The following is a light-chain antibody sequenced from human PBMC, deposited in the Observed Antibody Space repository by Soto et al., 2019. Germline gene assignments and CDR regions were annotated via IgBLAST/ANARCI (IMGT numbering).Light chain of an antibody. J-gene: IGKJ2*01. CDR1: QSVPSEW. Sequence: EIVLTQSPGTLSLSPGERATLSCRASQSVPSEWLVWYRHKPGQAPRLLIYGASSRATGVPDRVSGIGSGTDFTLTINRLEPEDFAVYYCQQYGNFPYTFGQGTKLEIK. V-gene: IGKV3-20*01. CDR3: QQYGNFPYT. CDR2: GAS.